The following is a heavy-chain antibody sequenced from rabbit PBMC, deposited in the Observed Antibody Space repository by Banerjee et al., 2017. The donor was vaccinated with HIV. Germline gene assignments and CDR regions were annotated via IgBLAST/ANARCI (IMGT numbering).Heavy chain of an antibody. CDR2: IYTGSSGTT. CDR1: GFSFSTSYW. Sequence: QEQLEESGGDLVKPEGSLTLTCTASGFSFSTSYWIYWVRQAPGKGLEWIACIYTGSSGTTDYASWAKGRFTISKTSSTTVTLQMTSLTVADTATYFCARATYVGDGYPTWGPGTLVTVS. D-gene: IGHD6-1*01. V-gene: IGHV1S45*01. J-gene: IGHJ4*01. CDR3: ARATYVGDGYPT.